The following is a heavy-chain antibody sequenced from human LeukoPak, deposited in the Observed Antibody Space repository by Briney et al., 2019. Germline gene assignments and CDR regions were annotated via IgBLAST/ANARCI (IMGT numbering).Heavy chain of an antibody. D-gene: IGHD2-21*02. J-gene: IGHJ2*01. V-gene: IGHV3-7*05. CDR1: GFTFSSYW. Sequence: GGSLRLSCAASGFTFSSYWMSWVRQAPGKGLEWVANIKQGGSEKFYVDSVKGRFTISRDNAKNSLYLQMNSLRAEDTAVYYCAREGIVVVTDPYWYFDLWGRGTLVTVSS. CDR3: AREGIVVVTDPYWYFDL. CDR2: IKQGGSEK.